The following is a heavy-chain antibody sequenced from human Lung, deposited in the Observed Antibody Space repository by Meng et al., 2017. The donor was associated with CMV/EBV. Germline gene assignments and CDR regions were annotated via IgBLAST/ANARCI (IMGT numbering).Heavy chain of an antibody. V-gene: IGHV3-53*01. D-gene: IGHD3-22*01. CDR1: GFTVSSNY. J-gene: IGHJ4*02. CDR3: GREGSGGYYLDS. Sequence: GGSXRLXCAASGFTVSSNYMSWVRQAPGKGLEWVSVIYGGGGTYYADSAAGRFTISRDNPKNTLYLQMNSLRAEDTAVYYCGREGSGGYYLDSWGQGTLVTVSS. CDR2: IYGGGGT.